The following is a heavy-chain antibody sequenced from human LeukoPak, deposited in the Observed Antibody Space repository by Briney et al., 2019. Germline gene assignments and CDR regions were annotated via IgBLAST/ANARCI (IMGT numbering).Heavy chain of an antibody. D-gene: IGHD1-1*01. J-gene: IGHJ4*02. V-gene: IGHV4-61*02. CDR2: IYASGST. CDR3: AREGAWGYYWYYFDY. CDR1: GGSISSDNYS. Sequence: SETLSLTCTVSGGSISSDNYSWSWIRQPAGKGLEWIGRIYASGSTNYNPSLKSRVTMSVDTSKNQFSLKLSSVTAADTAVYYCAREGAWGYYWYYFDYWGQGTLVTVSS.